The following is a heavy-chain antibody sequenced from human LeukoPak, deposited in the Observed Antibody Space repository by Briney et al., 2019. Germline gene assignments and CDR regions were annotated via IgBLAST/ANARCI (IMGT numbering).Heavy chain of an antibody. D-gene: IGHD3-22*01. V-gene: IGHV1-2*02. Sequence: ASVKVSCKASGYTFTGYYMHWVRQAPGQGLEWMGWINPNSGGTNYAQKFQGRVTMTRDTSISTAYMELSRLRSDDTAVYYCARPYYYDSSGPEVNWGQGTLVTVSS. CDR2: INPNSGGT. CDR1: GYTFTGYY. CDR3: ARPYYYDSSGPEVN. J-gene: IGHJ4*02.